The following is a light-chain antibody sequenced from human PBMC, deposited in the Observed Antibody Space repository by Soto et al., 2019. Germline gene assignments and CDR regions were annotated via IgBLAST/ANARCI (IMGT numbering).Light chain of an antibody. V-gene: IGKV4-1*01. Sequence: DIVLTQSPDSLAVSLGERATINCKSSQSVLYSPNNKNYLVWYQQKPGQPPKLLIYWASTRESGVPDRFSSSGSGTDFTLTISSLQAEDVAVYYCQQYYSSPRTFGQGTKVEIK. CDR2: WAS. CDR1: QSVLYSPNNKNY. J-gene: IGKJ1*01. CDR3: QQYYSSPRT.